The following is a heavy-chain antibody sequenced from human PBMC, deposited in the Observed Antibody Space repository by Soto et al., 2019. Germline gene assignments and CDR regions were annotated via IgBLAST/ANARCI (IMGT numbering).Heavy chain of an antibody. V-gene: IGHV3-15*01. CDR1: GFTFSNAW. D-gene: IGHD4-4*01. Sequence: GGSLRLSCAASGFTFSNAWMSWVRQAPGKGLEWVGRIKSKTDGGRTDYAAPVKGRFTISRDDSKNTLYLQMNSLKTEDTAVYYCTTGDYSNYDYDYMDVWGKGTTVTVSS. CDR2: IKSKTDGGRT. CDR3: TTGDYSNYDYDYMDV. J-gene: IGHJ6*03.